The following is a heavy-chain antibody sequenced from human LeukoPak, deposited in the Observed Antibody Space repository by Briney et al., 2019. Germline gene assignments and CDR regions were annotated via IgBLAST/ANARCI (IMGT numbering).Heavy chain of an antibody. CDR2: MRPDGGER. D-gene: IGHD3-10*01. J-gene: IGHJ4*02. CDR3: ARVAGGAWHMRYFDY. Sequence: TGGSLRLSCAASGFPFSSNTMTWVRQAPGKGLEWVANMRPDGGERYYVDSVKGRLTISRDNAKNSLYLQMNSLRAEDTAVYYCARVAGGAWHMRYFDYWGQGTLVTVSS. V-gene: IGHV3-7*01. CDR1: GFPFSSNT.